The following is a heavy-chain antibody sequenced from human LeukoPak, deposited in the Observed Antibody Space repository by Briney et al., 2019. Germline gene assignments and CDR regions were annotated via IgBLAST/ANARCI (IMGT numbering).Heavy chain of an antibody. J-gene: IGHJ4*02. V-gene: IGHV4-34*01. CDR3: ARGIKETTVTTGPLDY. D-gene: IGHD4-17*01. Sequence: PSETLSLTCAVYGGSFSGYYWSWIRQPPGKGLEWIGEINHSGSTNYNPSLKSRVTISVDTSKNQFSLKLSSVTAADTAVYYCARGIKETTVTTGPLDYWGQGTLVTVSS. CDR1: GGSFSGYY. CDR2: INHSGST.